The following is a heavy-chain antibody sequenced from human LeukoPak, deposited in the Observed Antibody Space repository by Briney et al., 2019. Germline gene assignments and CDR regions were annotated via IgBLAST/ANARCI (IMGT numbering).Heavy chain of an antibody. D-gene: IGHD6-19*01. CDR3: AKGMDVGSGWYYFDY. CDR1: GFTFSTYV. J-gene: IGHJ4*02. V-gene: IGHV3-33*06. CDR2: IWYDGSNE. Sequence: QSGGSLRLSCAASGFTFSTYVMHWVRQAPGKGLEWVAVIWYDGSNEYYADSVKGRFTISRDNSKNALYLQVNSLRAEDTAVYYCAKGMDVGSGWYYFDYWGQGTLVTVSS.